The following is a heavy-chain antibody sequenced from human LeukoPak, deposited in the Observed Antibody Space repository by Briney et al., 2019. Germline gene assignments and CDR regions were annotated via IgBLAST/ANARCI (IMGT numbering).Heavy chain of an antibody. D-gene: IGHD3-10*01. CDR3: AKDQGSHYYGSGSYPNY. Sequence: GGPLRLSCAASVFTFSGLAMSWVPQAPGRGRGWVSAISGSGGSTYYADSVKGRFTISRDNSKNTLYLQMNSLRAEDTAVYYCAKDQGSHYYGSGSYPNYWGQGALVTVSS. CDR1: VFTFSGLA. V-gene: IGHV3-23*01. J-gene: IGHJ4*02. CDR2: ISGSGGST.